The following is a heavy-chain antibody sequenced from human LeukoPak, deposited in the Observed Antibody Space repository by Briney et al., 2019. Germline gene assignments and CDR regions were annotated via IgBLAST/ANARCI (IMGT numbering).Heavy chain of an antibody. CDR2: ISSSGRNT. CDR3: ASYYDFWSGYPY. V-gene: IGHV3-23*01. Sequence: GGSLRLSCAASGFIFSSYAMSWVRQAPGKGLEWVSAISSSGRNTYYADSVKGRFTISRDNAKNSLYLQMNSLRAEDTAVYYCASYYDFWSGYPYWGQGTLVTVSS. D-gene: IGHD3-3*01. J-gene: IGHJ4*02. CDR1: GFIFSSYA.